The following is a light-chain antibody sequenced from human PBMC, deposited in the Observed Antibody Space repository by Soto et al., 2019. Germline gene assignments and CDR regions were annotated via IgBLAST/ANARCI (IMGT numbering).Light chain of an antibody. CDR3: QHYSNWTPT. CDR2: YAS. Sequence: EVVMTQSPATLSVSPGERVTLSCRASESVHRNLAWYQQKPGQGPSLLNYYASTRATGVPDRFPCSGSGTEFTLTISSLHSEDFGVYHCQHYSNWTPTLGPGTKVESK. CDR1: ESVHRN. J-gene: IGKJ3*01. V-gene: IGKV3-15*01.